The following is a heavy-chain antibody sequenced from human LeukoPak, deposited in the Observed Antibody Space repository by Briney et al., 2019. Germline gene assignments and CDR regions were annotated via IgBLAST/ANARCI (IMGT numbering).Heavy chain of an antibody. CDR2: IFYSGSP. V-gene: IGHV4-39*07. D-gene: IGHD3-10*01. Sequence: SETLSLTCTVSGGSISTSSDYWGWVRQPPGKGLEWIGNIFYSGSPYYSPSLTSRVTISLDTSRNQFSLKLSSVTAADTAVYYCAREPLLWFGREDAFDIWGQGTMVTVSS. CDR1: GGSISTSSDY. CDR3: AREPLLWFGREDAFDI. J-gene: IGHJ3*02.